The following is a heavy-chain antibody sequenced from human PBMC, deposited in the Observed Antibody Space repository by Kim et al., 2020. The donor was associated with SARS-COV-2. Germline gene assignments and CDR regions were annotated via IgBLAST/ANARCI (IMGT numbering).Heavy chain of an antibody. CDR1: GGSFSGYY. J-gene: IGHJ3*02. V-gene: IGHV4-34*01. D-gene: IGHD1-26*01. CDR2: INHSGSN. Sequence: SETLSLTCAVYGGSFSGYYWSWIRQPPGKGLEWIGEINHSGSNNYNPSLKSRVTISVDTSKNQFSLKLSSVTAADTAVYYCARVWDDGGGAFDIWGQGT. CDR3: ARVWDDGGGAFDI.